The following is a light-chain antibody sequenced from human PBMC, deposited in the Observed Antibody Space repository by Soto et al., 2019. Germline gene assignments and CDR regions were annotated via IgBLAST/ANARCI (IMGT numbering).Light chain of an antibody. CDR2: DVS. CDR1: YRDVGGYNY. CDR3: SSYTSTTTSVL. Sequence: QSALTQPASVSGSPGQSIAISCTGGYRDVGGYNYVSWYQQHPGKAPKLMIYDVSERPSGVSTRFSASKSGNTASLTISGLQAEDKDDYYCSSYTSTTTSVLVGGGTKVTVL. J-gene: IGLJ2*01. V-gene: IGLV2-14*01.